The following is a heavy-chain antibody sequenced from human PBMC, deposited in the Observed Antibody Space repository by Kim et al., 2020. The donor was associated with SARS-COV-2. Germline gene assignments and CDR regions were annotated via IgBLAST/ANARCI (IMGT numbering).Heavy chain of an antibody. J-gene: IGHJ4*02. Sequence: DTVKGRFTISRDNSKNTLYLQMNSLRAEDTAVYYCAKESGSYSGYDHFDDWGQGTLVTVSS. D-gene: IGHD5-12*01. V-gene: IGHV3-23*01. CDR3: AKESGSYSGYDHFDD.